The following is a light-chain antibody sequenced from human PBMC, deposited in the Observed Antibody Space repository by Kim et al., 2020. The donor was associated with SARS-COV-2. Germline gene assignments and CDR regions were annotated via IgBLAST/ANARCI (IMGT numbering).Light chain of an antibody. J-gene: IGKJ2*03. CDR2: DAS. Sequence: LSASVGDRVTITYQASQDISNYLNWYQQKPGKAPKLLIYDASNLETGVPSRFSGSGSGTDFTFTISSLQPEDIATYYCQQYDNPYSFGQGTKLEI. V-gene: IGKV1-33*01. CDR3: QQYDNPYS. CDR1: QDISNY.